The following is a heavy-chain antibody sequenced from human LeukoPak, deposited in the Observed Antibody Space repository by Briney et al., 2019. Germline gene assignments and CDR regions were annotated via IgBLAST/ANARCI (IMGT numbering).Heavy chain of an antibody. J-gene: IGHJ5*02. D-gene: IGHD1-26*01. CDR2: ISYDGSNK. V-gene: IGHV3-30*04. CDR1: GFTFSSYA. CDR3: AKKYSTGLDP. Sequence: TGGSLRLSCAASGFTFSSYAMHWVRQAPGKGLEWVAVISYDGSNKYYADSVKGRFTISRDNSKNTLYLQMNSLRVEDTAVYYCAKKYSTGLDPWGQGTLVTVSS.